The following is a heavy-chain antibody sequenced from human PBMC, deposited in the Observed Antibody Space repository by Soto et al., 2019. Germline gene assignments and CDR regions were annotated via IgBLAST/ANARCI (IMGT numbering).Heavy chain of an antibody. CDR3: VRAPYDFRYGLAV. D-gene: IGHD2-21*02. CDR1: GYSFTDHY. J-gene: IGHJ6*02. CDR2: INHNTGVT. Sequence: QAQLVQSGADVKKPGASVKVSCKASGYSFTDHYMHWVRQAPGQGLEWLGWINHNTGVTHFAQKFQGWVTMTRDTSINTAYMELTRLKSDDTAFYSCVRAPYDFRYGLAVWGQGTAVTVSS. V-gene: IGHV1-2*04.